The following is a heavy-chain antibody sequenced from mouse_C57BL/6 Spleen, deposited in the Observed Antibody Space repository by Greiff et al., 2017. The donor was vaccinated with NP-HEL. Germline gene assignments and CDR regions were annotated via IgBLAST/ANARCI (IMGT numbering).Heavy chain of an antibody. V-gene: IGHV5-9*01. D-gene: IGHD3-2*02. CDR1: GFTFSSYT. Sequence: DVHLVESGGGLVKPGGSLKLSCAASGFTFSSYTMSWVRQTPEKRLEWVATISGGGGNTYYPDSVKGRFTISRDNAKNTLYLQMSSLRSEDTALYYCARMGQLRPMDYWGQGTSVTVSS. J-gene: IGHJ4*01. CDR3: ARMGQLRPMDY. CDR2: ISGGGGNT.